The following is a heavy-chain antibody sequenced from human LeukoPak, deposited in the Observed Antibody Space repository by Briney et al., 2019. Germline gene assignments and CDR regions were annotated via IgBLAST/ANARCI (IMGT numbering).Heavy chain of an antibody. J-gene: IGHJ3*02. CDR2: IYYSGST. Sequence: SETLSLTCTVSGGSISSYYWSWIRQPPGKGLEWIGYIYYSGSTNYNPSLKSRVTISLDTSKNQFSLRLSSVTAADAAVYYCARSEYSYGADAFDIWGQGTMVTVSS. CDR1: GGSISSYY. D-gene: IGHD5-18*01. CDR3: ARSEYSYGADAFDI. V-gene: IGHV4-59*01.